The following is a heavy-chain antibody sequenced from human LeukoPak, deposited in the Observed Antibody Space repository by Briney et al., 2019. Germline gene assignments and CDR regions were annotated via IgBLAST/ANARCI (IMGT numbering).Heavy chain of an antibody. CDR3: ARRYCSSTSCYRESDNWFDP. D-gene: IGHD2-2*01. Sequence: SETLSLTCTVSGGSISSYYWSWIRQPPGKGLEWIGYIYYSGSTNYNPSLKGRVTISVDTSKNQFSLKLSSVTAADTAVYYCARRYCSSTSCYRESDNWFDPWGQGTLVTVSS. V-gene: IGHV4-59*08. CDR1: GGSISSYY. J-gene: IGHJ5*02. CDR2: IYYSGST.